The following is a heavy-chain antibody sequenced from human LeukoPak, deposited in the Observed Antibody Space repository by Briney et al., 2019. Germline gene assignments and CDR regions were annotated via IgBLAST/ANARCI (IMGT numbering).Heavy chain of an antibody. CDR2: INPNIGAT. D-gene: IGHD3-9*01. CDR3: AKVRVLRYFDWPLYYIDY. Sequence: ASAKVSCKASGYTFTGYYMHSVRQAPGQGLEWMGWINPNIGATNSAQKFQGRVTMTGDTSISTAYMELSRLRSDDTAVYYCAKVRVLRYFDWPLYYIDYWGQGTLVTVSS. J-gene: IGHJ4*02. CDR1: GYTFTGYY. V-gene: IGHV1-2*02.